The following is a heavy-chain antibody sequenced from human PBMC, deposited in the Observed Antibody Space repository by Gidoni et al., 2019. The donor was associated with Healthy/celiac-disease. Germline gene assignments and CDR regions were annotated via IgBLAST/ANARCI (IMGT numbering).Heavy chain of an antibody. CDR3: TRVGIPETVTPAFDI. Sequence: EVQLVESGGGLVQPGRSLRLSCTASGFTFGDYAMSWFRQAQGKGLEWVGFIRSKAYGGTTEYAASVKGRFTISRDDSKSIAYLQMNSLKTEDTAVYYCTRVGIPETVTPAFDIWGQGTMVTVSS. CDR2: IRSKAYGGTT. V-gene: IGHV3-49*03. CDR1: GFTFGDYA. J-gene: IGHJ3*02. D-gene: IGHD4-17*01.